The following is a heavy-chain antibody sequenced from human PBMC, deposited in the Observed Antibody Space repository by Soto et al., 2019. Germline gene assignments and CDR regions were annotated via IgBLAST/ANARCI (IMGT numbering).Heavy chain of an antibody. J-gene: IGHJ4*02. V-gene: IGHV4-59*08. Sequence: SETLSLTCTFSGGSISSYYWSWIRQPPGKGLEWIGYIYYSGSTNYNPSLKSRVTISVDTSKNQFSLKLSSVTAADTAVYYCARHGPIAAAGTVFDYWGQGTLDTVSS. CDR3: ARHGPIAAAGTVFDY. CDR1: GGSISSYY. D-gene: IGHD6-13*01. CDR2: IYYSGST.